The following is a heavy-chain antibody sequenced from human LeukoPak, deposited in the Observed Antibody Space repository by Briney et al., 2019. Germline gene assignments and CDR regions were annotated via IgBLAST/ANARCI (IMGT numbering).Heavy chain of an antibody. CDR2: INPSGGST. V-gene: IGHV1-46*01. D-gene: IGHD2-2*01. CDR1: GYTFTSYY. Sequence: GSVKVSCKACGYTFTSYYMHWVRQPPGQGVEWVGLINPSGGSTSYVQKFQGRVTMTSDTSTSTVYMELSSLRSEDTAVYYCARADVATSSTSCSYWGQGTLVTVSS. J-gene: IGHJ4*02. CDR3: ARADVATSSTSCSY.